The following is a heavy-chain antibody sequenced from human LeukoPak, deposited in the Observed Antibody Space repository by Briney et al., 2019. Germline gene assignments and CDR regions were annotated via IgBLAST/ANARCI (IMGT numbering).Heavy chain of an antibody. V-gene: IGHV3-23*01. D-gene: IGHD3-22*01. J-gene: IGHJ4*02. Sequence: PGGSLRLSCTASGFTFSNYAMSWVRQAPGKGLAWVSSVSGSGDSTYYADSVKGRFTVSRDNSKNTLYLQMNSLRGEDTAIYYCATGRNRIIVVPDYWGQGTLVTVSS. CDR3: ATGRNRIIVVPDY. CDR1: GFTFSNYA. CDR2: VSGSGDST.